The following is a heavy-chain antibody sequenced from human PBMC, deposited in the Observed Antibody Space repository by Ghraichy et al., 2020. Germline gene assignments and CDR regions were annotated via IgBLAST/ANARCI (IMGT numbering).Heavy chain of an antibody. D-gene: IGHD3-22*01. CDR3: ATSYYYDSSGYYPYGMDV. Sequence: GGSLRLSCAASGFTFSSYSMNWVRQAPGKGLEWVSSISSSSSYIYYADSVKGRFTISRDNAKNSLYLQMNSLRAEDTAVYYCATSYYYDSSGYYPYGMDVWGQGTTVTVSS. J-gene: IGHJ6*02. CDR1: GFTFSSYS. CDR2: ISSSSSYI. V-gene: IGHV3-21*01.